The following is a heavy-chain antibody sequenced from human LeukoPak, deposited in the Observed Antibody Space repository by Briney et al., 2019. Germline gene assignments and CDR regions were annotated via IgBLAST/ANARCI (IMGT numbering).Heavy chain of an antibody. CDR1: GFTFSSYA. CDR2: ISGSGGNT. CDR3: AKGPYSSSWYYFDY. D-gene: IGHD6-13*01. J-gene: IGHJ4*02. V-gene: IGHV3-23*01. Sequence: PGGSLRLSCAASGFTFSSYAMSWLRQAPGKGLEWVSTISGSGGNTYYADSVKGRFTISRDNSKSTLFLQMNSLRAEDTAVYYCAKGPYSSSWYYFDYWGQGTLVTVSS.